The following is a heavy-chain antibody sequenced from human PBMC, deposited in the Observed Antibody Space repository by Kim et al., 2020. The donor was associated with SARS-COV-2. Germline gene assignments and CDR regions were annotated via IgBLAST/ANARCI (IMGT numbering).Heavy chain of an antibody. CDR1: GYTFTSYG. J-gene: IGHJ6*02. CDR2: ISAYNGNT. V-gene: IGHV1-18*01. CDR3: AGIAAVRTTGNYGMDV. Sequence: ASVKVSCKASGYTFTSYGISWVRQAPGQGLEWMGWISAYNGNTNYAQKLQGRVTMTTDTSTSTAYMELRSLRSDDTAVYYCAGIAAVRTTGNYGMDVWGQGTTVTVS. D-gene: IGHD6-13*01.